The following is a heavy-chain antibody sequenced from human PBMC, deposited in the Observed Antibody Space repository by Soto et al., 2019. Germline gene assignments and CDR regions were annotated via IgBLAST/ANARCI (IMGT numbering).Heavy chain of an antibody. V-gene: IGHV3-33*01. CDR3: ARDGRRRVVNY. CDR1: GFTFSTYD. D-gene: IGHD2-2*01. J-gene: IGHJ4*02. Sequence: QVQLVETGGGVVQPGRSLTLSCAASGFTFSTYDMHWVRQAPGRGLEWVAVIWSDGSRKYYADSVEGRFTISRDNSENTLYLQMNSLRDEDTALYYCARDGRRRVVNYWGQGTLVTVSS. CDR2: IWSDGSRK.